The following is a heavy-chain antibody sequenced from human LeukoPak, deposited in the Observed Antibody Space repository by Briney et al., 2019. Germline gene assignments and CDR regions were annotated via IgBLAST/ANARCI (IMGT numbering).Heavy chain of an antibody. CDR1: GFTFSSYS. CDR2: ITSDSSTM. V-gene: IGHV3-48*01. J-gene: IGHJ4*02. CDR3: AKEGIAAASRNYFDY. Sequence: GGSLRLSCAASGFTFSSYSMNWVRQTPGQGLEWVSYITSDSSTMFYADSVKGRFTISRDNSKNTLYLQMNSLRAEDTAVYYCAKEGIAAASRNYFDYWGQGTLVTVSS. D-gene: IGHD6-13*01.